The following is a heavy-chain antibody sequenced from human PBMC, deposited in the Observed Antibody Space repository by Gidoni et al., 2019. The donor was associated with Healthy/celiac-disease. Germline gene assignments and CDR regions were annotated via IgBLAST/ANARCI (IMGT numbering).Heavy chain of an antibody. J-gene: IGHJ5*02. D-gene: IGHD1-26*01. CDR1: GGSISSYY. CDR3: ARRVGATIWFDP. Sequence: QVQLQESGPGLVKPSETLSLTCTVSGGSISSYYWSWIRQPPGKGLEWIGYIYYSGSTNYNPSLKSRVTISVDTSKNQFSLKLSSVTVADTAVYYCARRVGATIWFDPWGQGTLVTVSS. V-gene: IGHV4-59*08. CDR2: IYYSGST.